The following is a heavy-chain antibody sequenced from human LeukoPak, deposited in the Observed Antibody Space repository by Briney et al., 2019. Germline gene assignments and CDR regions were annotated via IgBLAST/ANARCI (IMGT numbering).Heavy chain of an antibody. J-gene: IGHJ6*02. V-gene: IGHV4-59*01. D-gene: IGHD4-17*01. CDR1: GGSISSYY. Sequence: SETLSLTCTVSGGSISSYYWSWIRQPPGKGLEWIGYIYYSGSTNHNPSLKSRVTISVDTSKNQFSLKLSSVTAADTAVYYCARNGVTTGGYHYYYYGMDVWGQGTTVTVSS. CDR2: IYYSGST. CDR3: ARNGVTTGGYHYYYYGMDV.